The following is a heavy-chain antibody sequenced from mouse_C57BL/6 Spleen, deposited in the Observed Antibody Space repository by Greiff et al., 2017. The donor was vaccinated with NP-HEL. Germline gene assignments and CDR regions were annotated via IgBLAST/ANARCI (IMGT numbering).Heavy chain of an antibody. V-gene: IGHV1-55*01. Sequence: VQLQESGAELVKPGASVKMSCKASGYTFTSYWITWVKQRPGQGLEWIGDIYPGSGSTNYNEKFKSKATLTVDTSSSTAYMQLSSLTSEDSAVYYCAREGIYYGYDWGQGTTLTVSS. CDR3: AREGIYYGYD. J-gene: IGHJ2*01. CDR1: GYTFTSYW. D-gene: IGHD2-2*01. CDR2: IYPGSGST.